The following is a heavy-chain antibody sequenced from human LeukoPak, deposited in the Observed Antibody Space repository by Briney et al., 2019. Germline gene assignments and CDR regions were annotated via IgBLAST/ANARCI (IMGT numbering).Heavy chain of an antibody. CDR2: IYPSDSDT. CDR1: GYSFTSYW. J-gene: IGHJ4*02. D-gene: IGHD3-10*01. V-gene: IGHV5-51*01. Sequence: GESLKISCKGSGYSFTSYWIGWVRQMPGKGLAWMGIIYPSDSDTRYSPSFQGQVTISADKSISTAYLQWRSLKASDSAMYYCARQRRLVRGATIDYWGQGTLVTVSS. CDR3: ARQRRLVRGATIDY.